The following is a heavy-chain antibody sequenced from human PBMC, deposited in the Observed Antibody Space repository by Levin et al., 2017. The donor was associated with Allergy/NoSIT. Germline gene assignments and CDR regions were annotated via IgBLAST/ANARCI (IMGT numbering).Heavy chain of an antibody. D-gene: IGHD3-16*02. J-gene: IGHJ3*02. Sequence: GGSLRLSCAASGFTFSSYAMHWVRQAPGKGLEWVAVISYDGSNKYYADSVKGRFTISRDNSKNTLYLQMNSLRAEDTAVYYCAGGGISYAFDIWGQGTMVTVSS. V-gene: IGHV3-30-3*01. CDR3: AGGGISYAFDI. CDR1: GFTFSSYA. CDR2: ISYDGSNK.